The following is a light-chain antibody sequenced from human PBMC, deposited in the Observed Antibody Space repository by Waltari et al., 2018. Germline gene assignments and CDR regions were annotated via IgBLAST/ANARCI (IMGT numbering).Light chain of an antibody. V-gene: IGKV3-11*01. J-gene: IGKJ1*01. CDR1: QSVSSF. Sequence: DIVLPQSPATVSLSPGESATLSCPTSQSVSSFVAWYHQKPGQPPRLLLADASNRASGISDRITASGSGLDFTLTISSLEPEDVGVYYCQQRDNWPWTFGQGTKVEIK. CDR3: QQRDNWPWT. CDR2: DAS.